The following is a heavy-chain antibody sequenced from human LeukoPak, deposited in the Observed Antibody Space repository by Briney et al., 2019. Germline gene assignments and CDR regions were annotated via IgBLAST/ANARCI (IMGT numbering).Heavy chain of an antibody. CDR3: ASYYYDSSGYPDAFDI. CDR2: IYYSGST. V-gene: IGHV4-59*08. Sequence: KPSETLSLTCTGAGGSISSYYWSWIRQPPGKGLEWMGYIYYSGSTNYNPSHKSRVTISVDTSKNQFSLKLSSVTAADTAVYYCASYYYDSSGYPDAFDIWGQGTMVTVSS. J-gene: IGHJ3*02. CDR1: GGSISSYY. D-gene: IGHD3-22*01.